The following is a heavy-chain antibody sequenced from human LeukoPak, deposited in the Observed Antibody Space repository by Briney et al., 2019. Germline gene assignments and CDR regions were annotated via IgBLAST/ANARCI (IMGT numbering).Heavy chain of an antibody. Sequence: GGSLRLSCAASGLTASSNYMSWVRQAPGKGLEWVSVIYSGSSADYADSVKGRFTISRDNSKNTLYLQMNSLRAEDTAVYYCASPLDCSSTSCPLDYWGQGTLVTVSS. CDR1: GLTASSNY. CDR3: ASPLDCSSTSCPLDY. D-gene: IGHD2-2*01. CDR2: IYSGSSA. J-gene: IGHJ4*02. V-gene: IGHV3-53*01.